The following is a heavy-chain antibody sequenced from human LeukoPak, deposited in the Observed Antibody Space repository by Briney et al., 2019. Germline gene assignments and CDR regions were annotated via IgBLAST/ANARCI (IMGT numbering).Heavy chain of an antibody. CDR3: ARDLGTSSGPEY. CDR2: IWYDGSNK. D-gene: IGHD6-19*01. V-gene: IGHV3-33*08. CDR1: GFTFSNYG. J-gene: IGHJ4*02. Sequence: GRSLRLSCAASGFTFSNYGMHWVRQAPGKGLEWVAVIWYDGSNKNYVDSVKDRFAISRDNYKDTLFLQMNSLRAEDTAVYYCARDLGTSSGPEYWGQGTLVTVSS.